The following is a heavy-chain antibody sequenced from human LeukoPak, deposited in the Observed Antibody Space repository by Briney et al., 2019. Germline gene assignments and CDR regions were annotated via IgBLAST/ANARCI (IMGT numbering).Heavy chain of an antibody. Sequence: GGSLRLSCAASGFTFSSCAMIWVRQAPGKGLEWVSTISDNGGSTYYADSVKGRFTISRDNSKNTLYLQMNSLRAEDTAVYYCAKPPPDSIRWLFDYWGQGALVTVSS. CDR1: GFTFSSCA. D-gene: IGHD6-13*01. CDR3: AKPPPDSIRWLFDY. V-gene: IGHV3-23*01. CDR2: ISDNGGST. J-gene: IGHJ4*02.